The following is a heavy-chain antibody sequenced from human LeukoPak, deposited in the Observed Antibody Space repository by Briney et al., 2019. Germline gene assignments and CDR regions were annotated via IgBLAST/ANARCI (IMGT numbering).Heavy chain of an antibody. CDR3: ARIQVQSGSYYREY. CDR2: IIPILGIA. D-gene: IGHD1-26*01. CDR1: GGTFSSYT. J-gene: IGHJ4*02. V-gene: IGHV1-69*02. Sequence: SVKVFCKASGGTFSSYTISWVRQAPGQGLEWMGRIIPILGIANYAQKFQGRVTITADKSTSTAYMELSSLRSEDTAVYYCARIQVQSGSYYREYWGQGTLVTVSS.